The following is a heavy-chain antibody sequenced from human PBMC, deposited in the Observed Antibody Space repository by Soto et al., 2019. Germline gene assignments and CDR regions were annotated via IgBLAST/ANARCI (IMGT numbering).Heavy chain of an antibody. CDR1: GFSFSSFA. V-gene: IGHV3-23*01. Sequence: EVQLLESGGGFIHPGGSLRLSCAAYGFSFSSFAMNWVRQAPGKGLEWVSIISGSADSTFYADSVKGLFTISRDNSKSTLYLQINNLRAENTAVYYWAKTRGAMIYDILVSGKDVWGQGTTVTVSS. CDR3: AKTRGAMIYDILVSGKDV. D-gene: IGHD2-15*01. J-gene: IGHJ6*02. CDR2: ISGSADST.